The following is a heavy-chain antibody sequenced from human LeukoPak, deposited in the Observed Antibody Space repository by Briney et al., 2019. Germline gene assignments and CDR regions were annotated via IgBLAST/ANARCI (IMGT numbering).Heavy chain of an antibody. CDR2: ISYDGSNK. V-gene: IGHV3-30*04. CDR3: ARNWLAVAAVPRTGYGMDV. D-gene: IGHD2-15*01. Sequence: GGSLRLSCAASGSTFSSYAMHWVRQAPGKGLEWVAVISYDGSNKYYADSVKGRFTISRDNSKNTLYLQMNSLRAEDTAVYYCARNWLAVAAVPRTGYGMDVWGQGTTVTVSS. CDR1: GSTFSSYA. J-gene: IGHJ6*02.